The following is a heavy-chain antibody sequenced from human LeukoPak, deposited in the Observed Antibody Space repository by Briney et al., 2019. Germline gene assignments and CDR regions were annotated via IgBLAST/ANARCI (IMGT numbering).Heavy chain of an antibody. CDR1: KFIFSDYG. V-gene: IGHV3-30*02. CDR2: IWYDGSDE. CDR3: AKGGGELGSGSLDY. Sequence: GGSLRLSCAASKFIFSDYGMHWVRQAPGKGLEWVAFIWYDGSDEYYADSVKGRFTISRDNSKNTLYLQMKSLTTEDAAVYYCAKGGGELGSGSLDYWGQGTLVTVSS. J-gene: IGHJ4*02. D-gene: IGHD3-10*01.